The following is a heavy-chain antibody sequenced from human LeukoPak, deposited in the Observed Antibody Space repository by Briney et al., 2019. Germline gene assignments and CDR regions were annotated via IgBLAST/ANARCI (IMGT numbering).Heavy chain of an antibody. CDR2: MSNDGSSK. V-gene: IGHV3-30*04. CDR3: ARDGRGYPGGY. Sequence: GGSLRLSCAASGFTFSSYAMHWVRQAPGKGLEWVAVMSNDGSSKYCAASVKGRFTISRDNYKNTLYLPMNSLRAEDTALYYCARDGRGYPGGYWGQGTLVSVSS. J-gene: IGHJ4*02. CDR1: GFTFSSYA. D-gene: IGHD5-12*01.